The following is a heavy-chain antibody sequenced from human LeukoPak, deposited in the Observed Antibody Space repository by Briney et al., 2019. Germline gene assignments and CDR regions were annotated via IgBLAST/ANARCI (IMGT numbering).Heavy chain of an antibody. CDR2: IYSTGST. CDR1: GGSISNYY. V-gene: IGHV4-4*09. CDR3: AKSNRQPLAGFDP. J-gene: IGHJ5*02. D-gene: IGHD1-14*01. Sequence: PSETLSLTCTVSGGSISNYYWTGIRQPPGKGLEWLGYIYSTGSTNYNPSLKSGLTMSVDTSKTQFSLKLTSVPAADTAIYYCAKSNRQPLAGFDPWGQGTLVTVSS.